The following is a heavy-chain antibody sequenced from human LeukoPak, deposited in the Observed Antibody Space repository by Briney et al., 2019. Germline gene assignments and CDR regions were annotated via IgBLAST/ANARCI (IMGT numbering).Heavy chain of an antibody. J-gene: IGHJ4*02. CDR3: ARAPRPDYFDY. V-gene: IGHV1-18*01. Sequence: ASVEVSCKASGYTFTNYGINWVRQAPGQGLEWMVWISAYSGNTNYAQKLQGRVTMTTDTSTSTAYMELRSLRSDDTAVYYCARAPRPDYFDYWGQGTLVTVSS. CDR1: GYTFTNYG. CDR2: ISAYSGNT.